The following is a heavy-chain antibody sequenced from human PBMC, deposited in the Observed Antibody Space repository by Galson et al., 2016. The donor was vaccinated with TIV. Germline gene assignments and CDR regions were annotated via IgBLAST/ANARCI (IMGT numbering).Heavy chain of an antibody. Sequence: SVKVSCKASGYTFSDYYIHWVRQAPGQTLEWMGWVNPKSGGTNYARQFQGRVTMTRETSITTVSMELRSLTSDDTALYFCARALMLGPAAKHRIFAYWGQGTLVTVSS. CDR1: GYTFSDYY. CDR2: VNPKSGGT. J-gene: IGHJ4*02. CDR3: ARALMLGPAAKHRIFAY. D-gene: IGHD2-8*01. V-gene: IGHV1-2*02.